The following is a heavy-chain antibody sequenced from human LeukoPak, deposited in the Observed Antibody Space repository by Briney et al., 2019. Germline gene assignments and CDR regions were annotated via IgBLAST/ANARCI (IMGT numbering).Heavy chain of an antibody. CDR3: AKGRGVGNTGYLDV. J-gene: IGHJ2*01. Sequence: GGSLRLSCAASGFTFSSYEMNWVRQAPGKGLEWVSYISSSSSYIYYADSVKGRFTISRDNSKNMLYLQMNSLRAEDMATYYCAKGRGVGNTGYLDVWGRGTPLTVSS. CDR2: ISSSSSYI. D-gene: IGHD3-10*01. V-gene: IGHV3-21*05. CDR1: GFTFSSYE.